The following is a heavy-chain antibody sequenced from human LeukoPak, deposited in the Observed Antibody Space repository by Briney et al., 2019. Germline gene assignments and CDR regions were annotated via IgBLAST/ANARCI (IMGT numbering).Heavy chain of an antibody. Sequence: HGGSLRLSCAASGFTFGSYWMYWVRQVPGKGLVWVSRINTAGTSANYADSVKGRFTISRDNAKNTLYLQMNSLRAEDTAVYYCAREAVPAATGPLRFYYYYYYMDVWGKGTTVTVSS. D-gene: IGHD2-2*01. J-gene: IGHJ6*03. V-gene: IGHV3-74*01. CDR2: INTAGTSA. CDR3: AREAVPAATGPLRFYYYYYYMDV. CDR1: GFTFGSYW.